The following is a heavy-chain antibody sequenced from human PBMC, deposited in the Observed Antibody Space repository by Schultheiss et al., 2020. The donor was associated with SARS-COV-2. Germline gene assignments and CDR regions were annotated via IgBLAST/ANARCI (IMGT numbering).Heavy chain of an antibody. CDR2: IIPILGIA. D-gene: IGHD6-19*01. J-gene: IGHJ6*02. CDR1: GGTFSSYT. V-gene: IGHV1-69*02. Sequence: SVKVSCKASGGTFSSYTISWVRQAPGQGLEWMGRIIPILGIANYAQKFQGRVTITADKSTSTAYMELSSLRSEDTAVYYCAVGGGIAVAGYYGMDVWGQGTTVTVSS. CDR3: AVGGGIAVAGYYGMDV.